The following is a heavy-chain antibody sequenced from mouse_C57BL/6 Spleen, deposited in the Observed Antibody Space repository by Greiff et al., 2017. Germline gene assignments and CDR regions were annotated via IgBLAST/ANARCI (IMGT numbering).Heavy chain of an antibody. V-gene: IGHV2-5*01. CDR2: IWRGGST. CDR1: GFSLTSYG. J-gene: IGHJ3*01. Sequence: VQRVESGPGLVQPSQSLSITCTVSGFSLTSYGVHWVRQSPGKGLEWLGVIWRGGSTDYNAAFMSRLSITKDNSKSQVFFKMNSLQADDTAIYYCARPYYDYDGAWFAYWGQGTLVTVSA. CDR3: ARPYYDYDGAWFAY. D-gene: IGHD2-4*01.